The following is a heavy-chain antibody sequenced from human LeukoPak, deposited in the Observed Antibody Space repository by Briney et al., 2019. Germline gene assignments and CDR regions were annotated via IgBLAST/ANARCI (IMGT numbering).Heavy chain of an antibody. CDR3: ASPPLGGNFPDAFDI. J-gene: IGHJ3*02. V-gene: IGHV7-4-1*02. Sequence: ASVKVSCKASGYTFTSYAMNWVRQAPGQGLEWMGWINTNTGNPTYAQGFTGRFVFSLDTSVSTAYLQISSLKAEDTAVYYCASPPLGGNFPDAFDIWGQGTMVSVSS. D-gene: IGHD4-23*01. CDR1: GYTFTSYA. CDR2: INTNTGNP.